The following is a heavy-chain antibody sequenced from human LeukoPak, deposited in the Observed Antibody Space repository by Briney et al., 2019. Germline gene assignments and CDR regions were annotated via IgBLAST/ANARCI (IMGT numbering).Heavy chain of an antibody. CDR2: INPNSGGT. V-gene: IGHV1-2*02. CDR3: ATRGYSGYGYFDY. Sequence: GASMKVSCKASGYTFTGYYMHWVRQAPGQGLEWMGWINPNSGGTNYAQKFQGRVTMTRDTSISTAYMELSRLRSDDTAAYYCATRGYSGYGYFDYWGQGTLVTVSS. J-gene: IGHJ4*02. D-gene: IGHD5-12*01. CDR1: GYTFTGYY.